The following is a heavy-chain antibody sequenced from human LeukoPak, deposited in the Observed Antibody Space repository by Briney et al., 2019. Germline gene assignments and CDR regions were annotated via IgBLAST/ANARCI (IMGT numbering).Heavy chain of an antibody. CDR1: GFTFSNYY. CDR3: ARDGRFGVGGYYYYYMDV. Sequence: GGSLRLSCAASGFTFSNYYMGWIRQAPGKGLEWVSSISSSSSYIYYADSVKGRFTISRDNAKNSLYLQMNSLRAEDTAVYYCARDGRFGVGGYYYYYMDVWGKGTTVTVSS. V-gene: IGHV3-21*01. D-gene: IGHD3-16*01. J-gene: IGHJ6*03. CDR2: ISSSSSYI.